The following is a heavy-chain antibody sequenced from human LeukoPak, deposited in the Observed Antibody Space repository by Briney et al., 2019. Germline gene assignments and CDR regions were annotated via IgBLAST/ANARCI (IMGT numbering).Heavy chain of an antibody. J-gene: IGHJ3*02. CDR2: INPNSGGT. D-gene: IGHD2-15*01. CDR3: ARDSGDIVVVVAANHAFDI. V-gene: IGHV1-2*02. CDR1: GYTFTGYY. Sequence: ASVKVSCKASGYTFTGYYMHWVRQPPGQGLEWMGWINPNSGGTNYAQRFQGRVTMTRDTSISTAYMELSRLRSDDTAVYYCARDSGDIVVVVAANHAFDIWGQGTMVTVSS.